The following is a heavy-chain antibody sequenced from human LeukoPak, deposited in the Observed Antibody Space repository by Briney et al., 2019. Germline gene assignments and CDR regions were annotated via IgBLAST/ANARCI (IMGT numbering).Heavy chain of an antibody. CDR2: IYYSGST. CDR3: AREGSANWHDY. CDR1: GGSISNYY. D-gene: IGHD7-27*01. Sequence: PSETLSLTCTVSGGSISNYYWSWFRQPPGKGLEWIGYIYYSGSTNYNPALKSRVTISLDTSKNQFSLKLSSVTAADTAVYYCAREGSANWHDYWGQGTLVTVSS. J-gene: IGHJ4*02. V-gene: IGHV4-59*01.